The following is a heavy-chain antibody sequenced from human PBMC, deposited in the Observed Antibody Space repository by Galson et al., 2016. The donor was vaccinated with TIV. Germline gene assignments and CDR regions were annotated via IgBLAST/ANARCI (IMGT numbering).Heavy chain of an antibody. CDR2: INVRNGYT. V-gene: IGHV1-3*01. CDR1: GYSFTAFT. Sequence: SVKVSCKASGYSFTAFTMHWVRQAPGQRLEWMGWINVRNGYTKYSENLQARVTITRDSSATTAYMELGSLKTEDTAVYYCAREADYGSGSLYFDCWGQGTLVTVSS. J-gene: IGHJ4*02. CDR3: AREADYGSGSLYFDC. D-gene: IGHD3-10*01.